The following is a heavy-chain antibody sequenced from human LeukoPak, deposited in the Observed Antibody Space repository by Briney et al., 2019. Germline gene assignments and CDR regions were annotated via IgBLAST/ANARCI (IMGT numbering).Heavy chain of an antibody. V-gene: IGHV4-39*01. CDR3: ARLQYYYDSSGLTGYAFDI. CDR2: IYYSGST. D-gene: IGHD3-22*01. J-gene: IGHJ3*02. CDR1: GGSISSSSYY. Sequence: SETLSLTCTVSGGSISSSSYYWGWIRQPPGKGLEWIGSIYYSGSTYYNPSLKSRVTISVDTSKNQFSLKLSSVTAADTAVYYYARLQYYYDSSGLTGYAFDICGQGTMVTVSS.